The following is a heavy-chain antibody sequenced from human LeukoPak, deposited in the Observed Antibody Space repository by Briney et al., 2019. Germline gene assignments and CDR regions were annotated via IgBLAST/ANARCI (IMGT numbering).Heavy chain of an antibody. Sequence: SETLSLTCTVSGYSISSGYYWGWIRQPPGKGLEWIGSIYHSGSTYYNPSLKSRVTISVDTSKNQFSLKLSSVTAADTAVYYCARDRSWVTLVYYFDYWGQGTLVTVSS. V-gene: IGHV4-38-2*02. CDR1: GYSISSGYY. CDR2: IYHSGST. J-gene: IGHJ4*02. D-gene: IGHD3-16*01. CDR3: ARDRSWVTLVYYFDY.